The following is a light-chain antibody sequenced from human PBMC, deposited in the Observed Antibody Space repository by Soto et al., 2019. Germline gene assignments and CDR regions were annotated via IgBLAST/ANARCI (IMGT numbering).Light chain of an antibody. CDR3: SSYAATSPLV. Sequence: QSALTQPASVSGSPGQSITMSCTGSSSDIGTYNFVSWYQQHADKTPRLILYEVSNRPSGVSSRFSGSKSGNSASLTISGPQPEDEAHYFCSSYAATSPLVFGGGTKLTVL. V-gene: IGLV2-14*01. CDR1: SSDIGTYNF. J-gene: IGLJ3*02. CDR2: EVS.